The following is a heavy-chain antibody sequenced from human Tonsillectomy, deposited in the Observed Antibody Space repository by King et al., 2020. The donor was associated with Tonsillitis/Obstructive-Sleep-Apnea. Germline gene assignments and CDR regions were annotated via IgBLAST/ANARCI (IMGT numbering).Heavy chain of an antibody. D-gene: IGHD2-8*01. V-gene: IGHV4-59*01. Sequence: VQLQESGPGRVKPSETLSLTCTVSGGSISSYYWSWIRQPPGKGLGWIGYIYDSGSTNYNPSLKSRVTISVDTSKNQFSLKLSSVTAADTAVYYCARDMVLEAGGDAFDIWGQGTMVTVSS. J-gene: IGHJ3*02. CDR1: GGSISSYY. CDR2: IYDSGST. CDR3: ARDMVLEAGGDAFDI.